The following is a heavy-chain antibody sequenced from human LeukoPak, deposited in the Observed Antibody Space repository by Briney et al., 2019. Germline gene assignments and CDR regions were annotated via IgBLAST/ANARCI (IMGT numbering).Heavy chain of an antibody. CDR2: ISGSGGST. V-gene: IGHV3-23*01. J-gene: IGHJ4*02. CDR1: GFTFSSYA. CDR3: APTGGSGSYVGY. Sequence: GGSLRLSCAASGFTFSSYAMSWVRQAPGKGLEWVSAISGSGGSTYYADSVKGRFTISRDNSKNTLYLQTNSLRAEDTAVYYCAPTGGSGSYVGYWGQGTLVTVSS. D-gene: IGHD3-10*01.